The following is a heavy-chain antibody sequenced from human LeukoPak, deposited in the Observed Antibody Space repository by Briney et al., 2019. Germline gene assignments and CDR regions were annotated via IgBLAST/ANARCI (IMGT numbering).Heavy chain of an antibody. CDR1: GFTFSSYA. Sequence: GGSLRLSCAASGFTFSSYAMSWVRQAPGKGLEWVAVIWYDGSNKYYADSVKGRFTISRDNSKNTLYLQMNSLRAEDTAVYYCARVQEMATISGGFDYWGQGTLVTVSS. CDR2: IWYDGSNK. CDR3: ARVQEMATISGGFDY. J-gene: IGHJ4*02. V-gene: IGHV3-33*08. D-gene: IGHD5-24*01.